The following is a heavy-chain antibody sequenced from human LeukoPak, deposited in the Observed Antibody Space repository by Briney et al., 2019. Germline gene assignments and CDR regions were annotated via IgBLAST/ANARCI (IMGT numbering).Heavy chain of an antibody. J-gene: IGHJ4*02. CDR3: ARVLWFGAYNFDY. D-gene: IGHD3-10*01. V-gene: IGHV4-38-2*01. CDR2: IYHSGST. Sequence: SETLSLTCAVSGSSISSGYYWGCIRQPPGKGLEWIGSIYHSGSTYYNPSLKSRVTISVNTSKNQFSLKLSSVTAADTAVYYCARVLWFGAYNFDYWGQGTLVTVSS. CDR1: GSSISSGYY.